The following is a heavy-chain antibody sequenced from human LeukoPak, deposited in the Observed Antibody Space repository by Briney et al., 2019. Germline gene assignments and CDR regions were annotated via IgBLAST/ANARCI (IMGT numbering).Heavy chain of an antibody. CDR3: TTHDREGSGWYVENY. J-gene: IGHJ4*02. D-gene: IGHD6-19*01. Sequence: GRSLRLSCAASGFTFSNAWMSWVRQAPGKGLEWVGRIKSKTDGGTTDYAAPVKGRFTISRDDSKNTLYLQMNSLKTEDTAVYYCTTHDREGSGWYVENYWGQGTLVTVAS. V-gene: IGHV3-15*01. CDR2: IKSKTDGGTT. CDR1: GFTFSNAW.